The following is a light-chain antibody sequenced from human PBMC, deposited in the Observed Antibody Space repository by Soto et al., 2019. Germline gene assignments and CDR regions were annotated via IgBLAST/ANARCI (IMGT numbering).Light chain of an antibody. CDR1: QSVSSY. J-gene: IGKJ5*01. CDR2: DAS. Sequence: EIELTQSPATLSLSPGERATLSCRASQSVSSYLAWYQQKPGQAPRLLIYDASNRATGIPARFSGSGSGTDFTLTISSLEPEDFAVYYGQQRSNWPITFGQGTRLEIK. V-gene: IGKV3-11*01. CDR3: QQRSNWPIT.